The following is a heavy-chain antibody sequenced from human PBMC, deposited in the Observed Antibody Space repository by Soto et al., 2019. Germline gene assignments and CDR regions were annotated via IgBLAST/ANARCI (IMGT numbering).Heavy chain of an antibody. J-gene: IGHJ4*02. CDR3: AKDRKSGSGWYWDY. V-gene: IGHV3-23*01. D-gene: IGHD6-19*01. CDR2: ISGSGGST. CDR1: EVTFGDFA. Sequence: GVLLRLSYAASEVTFGDFAMSWVRQAPGKGLEWVSGISGSGGSTYYADSVEGRFTISRDNSKNTLYLQMNSLRGEDTAVYYCAKDRKSGSGWYWDYWGQGTLVTVSS.